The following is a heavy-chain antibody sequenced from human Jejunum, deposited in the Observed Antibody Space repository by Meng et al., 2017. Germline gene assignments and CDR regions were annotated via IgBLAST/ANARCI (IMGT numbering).Heavy chain of an antibody. J-gene: IGHJ4*02. Sequence: VRLVQSGAEVKKPGSSVKVSCRASGGALRLYTVDWVRQAPGQGLEWMGWINGGNGVTKSSQNFQDRVTITRDTSTNTAYMELSGLRSEDTAVYYCARVVIIVSGYYFDYWGQGTLVTVSS. D-gene: IGHD3-16*02. CDR2: INGGNGVT. CDR3: ARVVIIVSGYYFDY. CDR1: GGALRLYT. V-gene: IGHV1-3*01.